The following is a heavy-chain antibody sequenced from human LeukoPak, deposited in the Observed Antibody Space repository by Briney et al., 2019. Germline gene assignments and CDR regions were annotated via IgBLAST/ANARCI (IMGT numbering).Heavy chain of an antibody. CDR2: MNPNSGNT. CDR3: ARGLGQHYDYVWGSYRTYCMDV. J-gene: IGHJ6*03. V-gene: IGHV1-8*03. Sequence: GASVTVSCKASGYTFTSYDINWVRQAPGQGLEWMGWMNPNSGNTGYAQKFQGRVTITRNTSISTAYMELSSLRSEDTAVYYCARGLGQHYDYVWGSYRTYCMDVWGKGTTVTVSS. D-gene: IGHD3-16*02. CDR1: GYTFTSYD.